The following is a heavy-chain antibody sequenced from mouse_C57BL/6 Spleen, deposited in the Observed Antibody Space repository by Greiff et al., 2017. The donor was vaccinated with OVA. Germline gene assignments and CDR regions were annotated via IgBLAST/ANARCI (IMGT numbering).Heavy chain of an antibody. Sequence: EVHLVESGGGLVQPKGSLKLSCAASGFSFNTYAMNWVRQAPGKGLEWVARIRSKSNNYATYYADSVKDRFTISRDDSESMLYLQMNNLKTEDTARYYCVRHGGYVYYYAMDYWGQGTSVTVSS. J-gene: IGHJ4*01. D-gene: IGHD2-2*01. CDR1: GFSFNTYA. V-gene: IGHV10-1*01. CDR2: IRSKSNNYAT. CDR3: VRHGGYVYYYAMDY.